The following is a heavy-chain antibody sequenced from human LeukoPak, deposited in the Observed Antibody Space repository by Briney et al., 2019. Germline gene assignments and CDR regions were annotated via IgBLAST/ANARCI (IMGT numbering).Heavy chain of an antibody. V-gene: IGHV4-38-2*02. CDR2: IYDSGRT. Sequence: PSETLSLTCTVSGYSISSGYYWGWIRQPPGKGLEWIGRIYDSGRTFYNPSLKSRVTISVDTSKNHFSLKRTSVTAADTAVYYCTRDTGTTGEVKFDPWGQGTLVTVSS. D-gene: IGHD4-17*01. CDR3: TRDTGTTGEVKFDP. CDR1: GYSISSGYY. J-gene: IGHJ5*02.